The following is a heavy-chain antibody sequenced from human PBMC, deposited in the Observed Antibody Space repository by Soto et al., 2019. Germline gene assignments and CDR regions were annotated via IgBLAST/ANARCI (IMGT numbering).Heavy chain of an antibody. CDR2: IIPLIGTA. Sequence: QVQLVQSGAEVRKPGSSVTVSCKASGGTFSTYGITWVRQAPGQGLAWMGNIIPLIGTANYAQRFRGRVTITADESTTTAYMELTSLRSEDTAVYYCARVVMTTVPASFYYGLDVWGQGPTVTVSS. D-gene: IGHD4-4*01. CDR1: GGTFSTYG. CDR3: ARVVMTTVPASFYYGLDV. V-gene: IGHV1-69*18. J-gene: IGHJ6*02.